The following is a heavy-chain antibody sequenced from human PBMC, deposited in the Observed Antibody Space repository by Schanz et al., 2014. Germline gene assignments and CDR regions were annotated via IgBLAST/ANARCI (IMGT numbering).Heavy chain of an antibody. CDR1: GFTFSTDA. V-gene: IGHV3-48*04. CDR2: IGNGGVTI. CDR3: ARIGGSVFDY. D-gene: IGHD3-10*01. Sequence: EVQLLESGGGLVQPGGSLRLSCAASGFTFSTDAMAWIRQPPGRGLEWVSYIGNGGVTIYYADSVKGRFTISRDNSKNSLYLQMNSLRAEDTAVYYCARIGGSVFDYWAQGTLVTVSS. J-gene: IGHJ4*02.